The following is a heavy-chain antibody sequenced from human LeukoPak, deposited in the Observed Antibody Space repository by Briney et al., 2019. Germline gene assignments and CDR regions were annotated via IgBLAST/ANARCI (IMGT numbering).Heavy chain of an antibody. CDR1: GVSISSYY. Sequence: PSETLSLTCTVSGVSISSYYWSWIPQPAGKGLVWISHIYISGSTNYNHSLNSRVTMIVDTSRNHFFPQMRSVTTADAAVYYCASTYYDSSGYEGDYWGQGTLVTVSS. J-gene: IGHJ4*02. V-gene: IGHV4-4*07. CDR2: IYISGST. CDR3: ASTYYDSSGYEGDY. D-gene: IGHD3-22*01.